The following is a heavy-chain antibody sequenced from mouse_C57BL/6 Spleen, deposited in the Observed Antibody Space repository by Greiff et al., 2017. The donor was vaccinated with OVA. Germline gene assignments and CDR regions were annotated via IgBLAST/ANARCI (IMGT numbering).Heavy chain of an antibody. V-gene: IGHV5-4*01. Sequence: EVKLMESGGGLVKPGGSLKLSCAASGFTFSSYAMSWFRQTPEKRLEWVATLSDGGSYTYYPDNVKGRFTLSRDNAKNNLYLQMSHLKSEDTAMYYCAREGRDYSNYDVSYFDYWGQGTTRTVSS. CDR2: LSDGGSYT. CDR3: AREGRDYSNYDVSYFDY. J-gene: IGHJ2*01. CDR1: GFTFSSYA. D-gene: IGHD2-5*01.